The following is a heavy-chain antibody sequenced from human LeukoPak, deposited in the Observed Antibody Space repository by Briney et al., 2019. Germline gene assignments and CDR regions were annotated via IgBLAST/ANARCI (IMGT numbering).Heavy chain of an antibody. CDR3: ARVMYSGLNRFDP. CDR2: INPNSGGT. CDR1: GYTFTGYY. V-gene: IGHV1-2*02. J-gene: IGHJ5*02. Sequence: ASVKVSCKASGYTFTGYYMHWVRQAPGQGLEWMGWINPNSGGTNYAQKFQGRVTMTRDTSISTAYMELSRLRSDDTAVYYCARVMYSGLNRFDPWGQGTLVTVSS. D-gene: IGHD2-15*01.